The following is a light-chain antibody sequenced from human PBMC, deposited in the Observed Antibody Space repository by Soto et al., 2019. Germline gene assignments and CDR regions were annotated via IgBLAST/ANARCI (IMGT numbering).Light chain of an antibody. CDR2: SNN. Sequence: QSVLTQPPSASGTPGQRVTISCSGSSSNIGSNTVNWYQQLPGTAPKLLIYSNNQRPSGVPDRFSGSKSGTSASLAISGLQSEDEADYYCAAWDDSLSVWVFAGGTKLTVL. CDR1: SSNIGSNT. V-gene: IGLV1-44*01. CDR3: AAWDDSLSVWV. J-gene: IGLJ3*02.